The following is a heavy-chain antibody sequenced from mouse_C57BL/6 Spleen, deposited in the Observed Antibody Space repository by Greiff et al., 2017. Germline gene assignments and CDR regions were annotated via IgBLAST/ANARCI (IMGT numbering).Heavy chain of an antibody. J-gene: IGHJ4*01. D-gene: IGHD2-5*01. CDR1: GFTFSDYY. Sequence: EVMLVESEGGLVQPGSSMKLSCTASGFTFSDYYMAWVRQVPEKGLEWVSNINYDGSSTYYLDSLKSRFIISRDNAKNILYLQMSSLKSEDTATYYCARERGYSNYDYAMDYWGQGTSVTVSS. CDR2: INYDGSST. V-gene: IGHV5-16*01. CDR3: ARERGYSNYDYAMDY.